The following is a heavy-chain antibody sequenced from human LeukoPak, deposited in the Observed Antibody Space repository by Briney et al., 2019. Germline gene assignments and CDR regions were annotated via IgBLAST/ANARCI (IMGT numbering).Heavy chain of an antibody. D-gene: IGHD1-26*01. CDR3: ARVRELSYYYMDV. J-gene: IGHJ6*03. CDR2: ISSSSSYI. V-gene: IGHV3-21*01. CDR1: GFTFSSYS. Sequence: GGPLRLSCAASGFTFSSYSMNWVRQAPGKGLEWVSSISSSSSYIYYADSVKGRFTISRDNAKNSLYLQMNSLRAEDTAVYYCARVRELSYYYMDVWGKGTTVTVSS.